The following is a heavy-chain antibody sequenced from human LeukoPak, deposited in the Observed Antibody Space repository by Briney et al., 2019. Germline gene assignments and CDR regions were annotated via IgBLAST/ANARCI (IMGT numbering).Heavy chain of an antibody. J-gene: IGHJ4*02. CDR1: GVSMSAYQ. D-gene: IGHD2-21*01. CDR2: INTKGGT. Sequence: SETLSLTCTVSGVSMSAYQWSWVRQSPEKGLEWIGCINTKGGTSYNPSLKSRVTTSVDTSKSQFSLRLTSVTAADTAVYYCATSNDAKIAPFDHWGQGAPVTVSS. V-gene: IGHV4-4*09. CDR3: ATSNDAKIAPFDH.